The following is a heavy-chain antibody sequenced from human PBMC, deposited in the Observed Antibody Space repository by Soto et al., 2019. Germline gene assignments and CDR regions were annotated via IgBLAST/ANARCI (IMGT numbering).Heavy chain of an antibody. CDR2: ISSSSSYI. D-gene: IGHD6-19*01. J-gene: IGHJ4*02. CDR1: GFTFSSYS. Sequence: GGSLRLSCAASGFTFSSYSMNWVRQAPGKGLEWVSSISSSSSYIYYADSVKGRFTISRDNAKNSLYLQMNSLRAEDTAVYYCATGGGTVAVAGNPFDYWGQGTLVTVSS. CDR3: ATGGGTVAVAGNPFDY. V-gene: IGHV3-21*01.